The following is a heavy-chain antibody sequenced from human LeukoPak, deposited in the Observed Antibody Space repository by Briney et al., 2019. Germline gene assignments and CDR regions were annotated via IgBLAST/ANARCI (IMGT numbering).Heavy chain of an antibody. Sequence: QAGGSLRLSCAASGFTFSSYAMSWVRQAPGKGLEWVSAISGSGGSTYYADSVKSRFTISRDNSKNTLYLQMNSLRAEDTAVYYCAKDQDIVVVVAATPYSPFDYWGQGTLVTVSS. CDR2: ISGSGGST. V-gene: IGHV3-23*01. CDR3: AKDQDIVVVVAATPYSPFDY. CDR1: GFTFSSYA. D-gene: IGHD2-15*01. J-gene: IGHJ4*02.